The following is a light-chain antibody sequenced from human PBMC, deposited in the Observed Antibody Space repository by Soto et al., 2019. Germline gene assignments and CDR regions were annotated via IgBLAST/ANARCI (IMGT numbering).Light chain of an antibody. J-gene: IGKJ2*03. CDR1: QSIRTY. CDR2: TAP. Sequence: DIQVTQSPSSLSASVGDRVTITCRASQSIRTYLNWYQQRPGKPPKLLIHTAPTLQTGVPSRFSGSGSGTDFTLTISSLQPEDFATYYCQQTYSTLNSFGQGTKLEIK. CDR3: QQTYSTLNS. V-gene: IGKV1-39*01.